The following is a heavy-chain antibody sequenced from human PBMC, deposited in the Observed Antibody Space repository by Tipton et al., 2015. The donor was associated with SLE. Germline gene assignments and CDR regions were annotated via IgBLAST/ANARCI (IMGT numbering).Heavy chain of an antibody. Sequence: LRLSCTISGGCISSGGYYWSWIRQHPGKGLEWIGYIYYSGSTYYNPSLKSRVTISVDTSKNQFSLKLSSVTAADTAVYYCARAQDTSFDYWGQGTLVTVSS. CDR2: IYYSGST. V-gene: IGHV4-30-4*08. J-gene: IGHJ4*02. CDR1: GGCISSGGYY. CDR3: ARAQDTSFDY. D-gene: IGHD2-15*01.